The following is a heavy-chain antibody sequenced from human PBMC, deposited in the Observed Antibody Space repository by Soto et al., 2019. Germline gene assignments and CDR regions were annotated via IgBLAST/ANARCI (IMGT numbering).Heavy chain of an antibody. D-gene: IGHD6-13*01. V-gene: IGHV4-39*01. CDR1: GGSISSGSYY. CDR3: ARQGSIAAAGKNYYYGMDV. J-gene: IGHJ6*02. Sequence: SETLSLTCPVSGGSISSGSYYWGWIRQPPGKGLEWIGSIYYSGSTYYNPSLKSRVTISVDTSKNQFSLKLSSVTAADTAVYYCARQGSIAAAGKNYYYGMDVWGQGTTDNVSS. CDR2: IYYSGST.